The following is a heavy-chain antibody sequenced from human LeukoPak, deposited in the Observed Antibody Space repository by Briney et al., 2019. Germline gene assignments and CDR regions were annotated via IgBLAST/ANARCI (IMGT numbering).Heavy chain of an antibody. V-gene: IGHV3-11*04. D-gene: IGHD3-9*01. CDR2: ISNSAGTT. Sequence: AGGSLRLSCAASGFTFSDYYMNWIRQAPGKGLEWLSYISNSAGTTFYADSVKGRFTISRDKAKNSLYLQMNDLRAEDTAVYYCATTHGDFDWLMYYWGQGTLVTASS. CDR1: GFTFSDYY. CDR3: ATTHGDFDWLMYY. J-gene: IGHJ4*02.